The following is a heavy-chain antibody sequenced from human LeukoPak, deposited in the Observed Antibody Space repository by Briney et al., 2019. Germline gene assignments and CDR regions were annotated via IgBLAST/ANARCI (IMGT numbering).Heavy chain of an antibody. Sequence: SETLSLTCTVSGGSISSSSYYWGWIRQPPGKGLEWIGGIYYSGSTYYNPSLKSRVTISVDTSKNQFSLKLSSVTAADTAVYYCARLRGTMIVVGGYHFDYWGQGTLVTVSS. CDR1: GGSISSSSYY. CDR2: IYYSGST. D-gene: IGHD3-22*01. V-gene: IGHV4-39*01. J-gene: IGHJ4*02. CDR3: ARLRGTMIVVGGYHFDY.